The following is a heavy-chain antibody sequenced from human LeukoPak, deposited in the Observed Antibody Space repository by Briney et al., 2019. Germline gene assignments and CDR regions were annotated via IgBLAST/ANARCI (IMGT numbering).Heavy chain of an antibody. CDR2: IYYSGST. J-gene: IGHJ6*02. D-gene: IGHD4-17*01. CDR3: AREPYGDYGMDV. V-gene: IGHV4-31*03. Sequence: SETLSLTCTVSGGSISSGGYYWSWLRQHPGKGLEWIGYIYYSGSTYYNPSLKSRVTISVDTSKNQFSLKLSSVTAADTAVYYCAREPYGDYGMDVWGQGTTVTVSS. CDR1: GGSISSGGYY.